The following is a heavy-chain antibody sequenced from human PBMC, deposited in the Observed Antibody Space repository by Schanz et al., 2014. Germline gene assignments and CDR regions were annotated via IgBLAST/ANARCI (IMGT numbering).Heavy chain of an antibody. CDR2: IYSGGST. V-gene: IGHV3-53*01. Sequence: EVQLVESGGGLIQPGGSLRLSCAASGFTVSSNYMSWVRQAPGKGLEWVAVIYSGGSTFYTDSVKGRFTVFRDNARNMVFLQMNSLRVDDTGVYYCVRDERISSGVWFDPWGQGTLVTVSS. CDR3: VRDERISSGVWFDP. J-gene: IGHJ5*02. D-gene: IGHD6-19*01. CDR1: GFTVSSNY.